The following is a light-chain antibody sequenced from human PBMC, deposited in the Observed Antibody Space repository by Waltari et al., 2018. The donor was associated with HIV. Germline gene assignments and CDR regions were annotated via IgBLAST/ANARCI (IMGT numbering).Light chain of an antibody. CDR3: QQFHSYPVT. CDR1: QDINSA. J-gene: IGKJ5*01. CDR2: DVS. Sequence: AIQLTQSPPSLSASVNDRVTITCRASQDINSALAWYLQKPEKAPKLLIYDVSTLESGVPSRFSGSGFGTDYTLTISSLQSEDFATYFCQQFHSYPVTFGQGTRLEIK. V-gene: IGKV1-13*02.